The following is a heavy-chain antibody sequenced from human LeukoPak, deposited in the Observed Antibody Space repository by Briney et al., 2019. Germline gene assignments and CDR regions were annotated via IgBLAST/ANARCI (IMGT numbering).Heavy chain of an antibody. CDR3: ARVDTAMTGPDY. D-gene: IGHD5-18*01. V-gene: IGHV3-33*01. Sequence: GGSLRLSCAASGFTFSSYGMHWVRQAPGKGLEWVAVIWYDGSNKYYADSVKGRFTISRDNSKNTLYLQMNSLRAEDTAVYYCARVDTAMTGPDYWGQGTLATVSS. CDR1: GFTFSSYG. J-gene: IGHJ4*02. CDR2: IWYDGSNK.